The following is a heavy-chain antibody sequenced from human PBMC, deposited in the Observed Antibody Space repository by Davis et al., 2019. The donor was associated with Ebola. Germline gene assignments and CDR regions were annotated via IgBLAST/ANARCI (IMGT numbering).Heavy chain of an antibody. Sequence: AASVKVSCKASGYTFTGYYMHWVRQAPGQGLEWMGRINPNSGGTNYAQKFQGRVTMTRDTSISTAYMELSRLRSDDTAVYYCARDRGYSYGWVLDYWGQGTLVTVSS. D-gene: IGHD5-18*01. CDR3: ARDRGYSYGWVLDY. J-gene: IGHJ4*02. V-gene: IGHV1-2*06. CDR2: INPNSGGT. CDR1: GYTFTGYY.